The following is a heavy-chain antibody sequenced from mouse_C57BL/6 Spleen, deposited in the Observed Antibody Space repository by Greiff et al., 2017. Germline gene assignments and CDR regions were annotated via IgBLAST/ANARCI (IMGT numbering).Heavy chain of an antibody. CDR2: IHPSSGST. V-gene: IGHV1-64*01. CDR3: APMVTTTPFAY. Sequence: QVQLQQPGAELVKPGASVKLSCKASGYTFTSYWMHWVKQRPGQGLEWIGMIHPSSGSTNYNEKFKSKATLTVDKSSSTAYMQLSSLTSEDSAVYYSAPMVTTTPFAYWGQGTLVTVSA. D-gene: IGHD2-2*01. CDR1: GYTFTSYW. J-gene: IGHJ3*01.